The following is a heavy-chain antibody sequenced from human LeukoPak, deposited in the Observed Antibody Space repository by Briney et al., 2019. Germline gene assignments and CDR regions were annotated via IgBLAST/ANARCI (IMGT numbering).Heavy chain of an antibody. CDR2: ISGGGGST. CDR1: GFTVSSNY. D-gene: IGHD3-3*01. CDR3: AKRKTIFGVVIGAFDI. J-gene: IGHJ3*02. V-gene: IGHV3-23*01. Sequence: PGGSLRLSCAASGFTVSSNYMSWVRQAPGKGLEWVSAISGGGGSTYYADSVKGRFTISRDNSKNTLYLQMNSLRAEDTAVYYCAKRKTIFGVVIGAFDIWGQGTMVTVSS.